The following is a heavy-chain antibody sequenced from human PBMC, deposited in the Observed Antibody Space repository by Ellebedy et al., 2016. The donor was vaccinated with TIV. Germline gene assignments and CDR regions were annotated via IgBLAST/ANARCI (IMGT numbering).Heavy chain of an antibody. CDR1: GYTFTGYY. V-gene: IGHV1-2*02. CDR2: INPNSGAT. J-gene: IGHJ5*02. CDR3: ARDSSGYNWFEP. Sequence: AASVKVSCKASGYTFTGYYMHWVRQAPGQGLEWMGWINPNSGATNYVQKFQGRVTMTRDTSITTAYMELRRLTSDDTAVYYCARDSSGYNWFEPWGQGTLVTVSS. D-gene: IGHD6-25*01.